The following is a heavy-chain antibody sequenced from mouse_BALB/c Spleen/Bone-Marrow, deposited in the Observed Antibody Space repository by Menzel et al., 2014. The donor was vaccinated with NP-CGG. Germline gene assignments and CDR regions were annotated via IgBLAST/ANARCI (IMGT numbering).Heavy chain of an antibody. CDR1: GYTFSNYW. CDR3: ARASVVPYYFDF. D-gene: IGHD1-1*01. J-gene: IGHJ2*01. Sequence: VQLQQSGAELMKPGASVKISCKATGYTFSNYWIDWVKQRPGHGLEWIGEILPGSGTANYNEKFKGKATFTADTSSNTVYMQLSSLTSEDSALYYCARASVVPYYFDFWGQGTTLTVSS. V-gene: IGHV1-9*01. CDR2: ILPGSGTA.